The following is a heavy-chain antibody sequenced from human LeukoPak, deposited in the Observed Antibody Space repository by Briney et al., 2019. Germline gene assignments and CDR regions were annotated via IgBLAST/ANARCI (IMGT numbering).Heavy chain of an antibody. CDR2: IYHSGRT. CDR3: ARDRYYYDSRIIDY. CDR1: GYSITSGYY. J-gene: IGHJ4*02. Sequence: SETLSLTCIVSGYSITSGYYWGWIRQPPGKGLEWIGSIYHSGRTFYNPSLKSRVTISVDTSKNQFSLKLSSVTAADTAVYYCARDRYYYDSRIIDYRGQGTLVTVSS. D-gene: IGHD3-22*01. V-gene: IGHV4-38-2*02.